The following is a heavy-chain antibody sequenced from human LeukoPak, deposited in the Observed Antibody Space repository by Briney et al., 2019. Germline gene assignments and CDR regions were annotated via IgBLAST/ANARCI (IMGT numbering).Heavy chain of an antibody. V-gene: IGHV4-34*01. CDR2: IYHSGST. D-gene: IGHD5-12*01. J-gene: IGHJ6*03. CDR3: ARVDLLYYYYMDV. Sequence: SESLSLTCAVYGGSFSDYYWSWIRQPPGKGLEWIGEIYHSGSTKYNPSLKSRVTMSVDTSKNQFSLKLSSVTAADTAVYYCARVDLLYYYYMDVWGKGTTVTVSS. CDR1: GGSFSDYY.